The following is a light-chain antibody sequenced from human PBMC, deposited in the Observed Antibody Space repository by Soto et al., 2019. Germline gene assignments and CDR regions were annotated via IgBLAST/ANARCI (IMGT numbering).Light chain of an antibody. V-gene: IGKV1-5*01. CDR2: DAS. CDR1: QSISSW. Sequence: DIQMTQSPSTLSASVGDRVTITCRASQSISSWLAWYQQKPGKAPKLLIYDASSLESGVPSRFSGSGSGTEFTPTISSLQPDDFAIYYCKQYNSYSTFGQGTKVKIK. J-gene: IGKJ1*01. CDR3: KQYNSYST.